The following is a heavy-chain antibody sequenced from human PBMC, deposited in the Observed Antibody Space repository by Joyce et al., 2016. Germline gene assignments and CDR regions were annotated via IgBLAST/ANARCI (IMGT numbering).Heavy chain of an antibody. CDR3: ATSLPSRVGGFQFFGLDV. CDR2: IYNRETT. J-gene: IGHJ6*02. Sequence: HLQESGPGLVKPSETLSLTCTISGDSFSDTSYYWSWIRPPPGKGLEWLGFIYNRETTHYSPSLGGRLSISAGAAKKQFSLRLTSVTSADTAVYYCATSLPSRVGGFQFFGLDVWGQGTTVIVS. D-gene: IGHD3-10*01. V-gene: IGHV4-61*01. CDR1: GDSFSDTSYY.